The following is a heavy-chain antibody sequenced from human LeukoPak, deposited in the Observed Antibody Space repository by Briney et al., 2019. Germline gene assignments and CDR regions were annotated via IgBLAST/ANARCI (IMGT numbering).Heavy chain of an antibody. D-gene: IGHD3-10*01. V-gene: IGHV4-34*01. Sequence: SETLSLNSAVYGGSFSGYYWSRLRQPPGNGLEWIGEINHSGSTNYNPSLESLVTISVATSNNQFSLNLSSVTAADTAVYYCATGGFLWFGVLSRPPYGMDVWGQGTMVTVSS. CDR3: ATGGFLWFGVLSRPPYGMDV. J-gene: IGHJ6*02. CDR1: GGSFSGYY. CDR2: INHSGST.